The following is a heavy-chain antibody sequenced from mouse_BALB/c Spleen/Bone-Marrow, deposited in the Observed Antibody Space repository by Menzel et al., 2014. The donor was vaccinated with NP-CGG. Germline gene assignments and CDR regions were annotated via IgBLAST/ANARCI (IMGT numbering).Heavy chain of an antibody. CDR1: GYTFSSYW. J-gene: IGHJ4*01. CDR2: ILPGSGGT. Sequence: VQLKQSGAELMKPGASVKISCKATGYTFSSYWIEWVKQRPGHGLEWIGEILPGSGGTNYNEKFKGKATFTADTSSNTAYMQLNSLTSEDSAVYCCARSMDYWGQGTSVTVSS. CDR3: ARSMDY. V-gene: IGHV1-9*01.